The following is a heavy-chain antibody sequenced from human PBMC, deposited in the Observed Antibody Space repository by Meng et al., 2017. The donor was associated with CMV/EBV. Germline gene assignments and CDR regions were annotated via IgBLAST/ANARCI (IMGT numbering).Heavy chain of an antibody. CDR2: IYWDDDK. J-gene: IGHJ4*02. CDR3: ARIAAAGRFDY. Sequence: ISLKEPGPTLGKPTQTLTLTCTFSGFSLSTSGVGVGWIRQPPGKALEWLALIYWDDDKRYSPSLKSRLTITKDTSKNQVVLTMTNMDPVDTATYYCARIAAAGRFDYWGQGTLVTVSS. D-gene: IGHD6-13*01. V-gene: IGHV2-5*02. CDR1: GFSLSTSGVG.